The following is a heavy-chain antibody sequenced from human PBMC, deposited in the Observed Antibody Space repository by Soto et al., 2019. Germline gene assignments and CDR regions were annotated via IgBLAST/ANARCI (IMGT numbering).Heavy chain of an antibody. J-gene: IGHJ4*02. D-gene: IGHD2-2*01. CDR3: AKAGYCVSTSCYFPFDY. CDR2: ISGSGGST. V-gene: IGHV3-23*01. CDR1: EFTFSTHA. Sequence: PGGSLRLSCAASEFTFSTHAMTWVRQAPGKGLEWVSSISGSGGSTYYADSVKGRFTISRDNSKNTLYPQMNSLRAEDAAVYSCAKAGYCVSTSCYFPFDYWGQGTLVTVSS.